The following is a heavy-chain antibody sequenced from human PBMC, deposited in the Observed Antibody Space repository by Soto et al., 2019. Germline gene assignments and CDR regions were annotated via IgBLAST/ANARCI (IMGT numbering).Heavy chain of an antibody. V-gene: IGHV1-69*02. J-gene: IGHJ4*02. D-gene: IGHD3-22*01. CDR2: IIPILGIA. CDR3: ARGRHYYDRGPLAF. Sequence: EASVKVSCKASGGTFSSYTFSWVRQAPGQGLEWMGRIIPILGIADYAQKFQGRVTITADKSTSTAYMELSSLRSEDTAVYYCARGRHYYDRGPLAFWGQGTLVTVSS. CDR1: GGTFSSYT.